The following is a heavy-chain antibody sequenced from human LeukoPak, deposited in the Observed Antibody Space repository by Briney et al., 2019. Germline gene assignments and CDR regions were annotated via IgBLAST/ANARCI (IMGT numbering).Heavy chain of an antibody. J-gene: IGHJ3*02. CDR2: IREDGGST. V-gene: IGHV3-43*02. CDR1: GFTFDGYA. CDR3: AKDIGLNAFDI. Sequence: GGSLRLSCAASGFTFDGYAMHWVRQAPGKGLEWVSLIREDGGSTYYADSVKGRFTICRDNSKNSLYLQMNSLRTEDTALYYCAKDIGLNAFDILGQGRMVTVSP. D-gene: IGHD3-16*01.